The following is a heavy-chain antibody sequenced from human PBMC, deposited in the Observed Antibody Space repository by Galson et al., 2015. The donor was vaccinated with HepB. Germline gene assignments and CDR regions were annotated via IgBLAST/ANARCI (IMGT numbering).Heavy chain of an antibody. CDR2: IWYDGSNK. CDR1: GFTFSSYG. J-gene: IGHJ4*02. V-gene: IGHV3-30*19. Sequence: SLRLSCAASGFTFSSYGMHWVRQAPGKGLEWVAVIWYDGSNKYYADSVKGRFTISRDNSKNTLYLQMNSLRAEDTAVYYCARGSGYSSGWPDYWGQGTLVTVSS. CDR3: ARGSGYSSGWPDY. D-gene: IGHD6-19*01.